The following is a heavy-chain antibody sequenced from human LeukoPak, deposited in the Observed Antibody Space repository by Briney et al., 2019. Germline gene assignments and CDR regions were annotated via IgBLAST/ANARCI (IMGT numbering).Heavy chain of an antibody. CDR1: GFTFSSYA. CDR2: ISSNGGST. CDR3: ARDWLGAPSC. Sequence: GGSLRLSCAASGFTFSSYAMHWVRRAPGKGLEYVSAISSNGGSTYYANSVKGRFTISRDNSKNTLYLQMGSLRAEDVAVYYCARDWLGAPSCWGQGTLVTVSS. V-gene: IGHV3-64*01. J-gene: IGHJ4*02. D-gene: IGHD1-26*01.